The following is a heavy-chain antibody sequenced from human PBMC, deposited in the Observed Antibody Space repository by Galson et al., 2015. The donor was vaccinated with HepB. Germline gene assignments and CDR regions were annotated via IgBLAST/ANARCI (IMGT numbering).Heavy chain of an antibody. CDR2: IKRKTDGETT. Sequence: SLRLSCAASGFTFSNYGMHWVRQAPGKGLEWVGRIKRKTDGETTDYAAPVKGRFTISRDDSKNRLYLQMNSLKTEDTAVYYCTTDVYYSTYWSWLDPWGQGTLVTVSS. CDR1: GFTFSNYG. CDR3: TTDVYYSTYWSWLDP. J-gene: IGHJ5*02. V-gene: IGHV3-15*01. D-gene: IGHD2-8*02.